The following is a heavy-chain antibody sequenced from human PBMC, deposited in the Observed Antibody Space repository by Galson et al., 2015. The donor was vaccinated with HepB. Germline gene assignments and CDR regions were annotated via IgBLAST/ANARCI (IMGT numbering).Heavy chain of an antibody. Sequence: SLRLSCAASGFTFSSHSMNWVRQAPGKGLEWIAYISSSGNNIYYADSVKGRFSISRDNANNALYLQMDSLGDVDTAVYYCARDASPTTDAWYYFDYWGQGTLVTVSS. CDR2: ISSSGNNI. V-gene: IGHV3-48*02. CDR1: GFTFSSHS. J-gene: IGHJ4*02. D-gene: IGHD1-1*01. CDR3: ARDASPTTDAWYYFDY.